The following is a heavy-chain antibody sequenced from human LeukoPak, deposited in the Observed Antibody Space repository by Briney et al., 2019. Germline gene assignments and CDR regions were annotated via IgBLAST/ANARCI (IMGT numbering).Heavy chain of an antibody. CDR2: IKQDGSEK. CDR3: ARDRQIAY. J-gene: IGHJ4*02. Sequence: PGGSLRLSCAVSGFTFSNYWLTWVRQAPGQGLEWVANIKQDGSEKHYVDSVKGRFTISRDNAKNSLYLQMNSLRAEGTAVYYCARDRQIAYWGQGTLVTVSS. V-gene: IGHV3-7*01. CDR1: GFTFSNYW.